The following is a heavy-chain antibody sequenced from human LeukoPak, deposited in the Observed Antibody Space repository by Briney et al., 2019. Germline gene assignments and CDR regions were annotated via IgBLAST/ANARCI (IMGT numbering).Heavy chain of an antibody. Sequence: GGSLRLSCAASGFTFSSYSMNWVRQAPGKGLAWISFISSSSSTMYYADSVKGRFTISRDNSKNTLYLQMNSLRAEDTAVYYCAKGGRWSLTGYNTCFDYWGQGTLVTVSS. CDR3: AKGGRWSLTGYNTCFDY. CDR2: ISSSSSTM. V-gene: IGHV3-48*01. CDR1: GFTFSSYS. J-gene: IGHJ4*02. D-gene: IGHD3-9*01.